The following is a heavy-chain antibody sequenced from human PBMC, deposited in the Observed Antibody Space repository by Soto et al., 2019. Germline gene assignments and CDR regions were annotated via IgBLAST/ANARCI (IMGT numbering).Heavy chain of an antibody. CDR1: SGSFSGYY. CDR2: ISQSGNT. D-gene: IGHD6-6*01. J-gene: IGHJ4*02. Sequence: SETLSLTCSIYSGSFSGYYWSWIRQPPGKGLEWIGEISQSGNTNYSPSLRSRVSISIDTSKKQFSLNLASVSAADTAVYYCARAPKVSGSSQTRPDFWGQGTLVTVSS. CDR3: ARAPKVSGSSQTRPDF. V-gene: IGHV4-34*01.